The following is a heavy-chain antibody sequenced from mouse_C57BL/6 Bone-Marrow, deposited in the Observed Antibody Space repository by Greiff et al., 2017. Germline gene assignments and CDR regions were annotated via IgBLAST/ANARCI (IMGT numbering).Heavy chain of an antibody. CDR3: ARGDDYDYAMDY. CDR2: INPNYGTT. D-gene: IGHD2-4*01. Sequence: EVQLQQSGPELVKPGASVKISCKASGYSFTDYNMNWVKQSNGKSLEWIGVINPNYGTTSYNQKFKGKATLTVDQSSSTAYMHLNSLPSEDSAVYYGARGDDYDYAMDYWGQGTSVTVSS. CDR1: GYSFTDYN. J-gene: IGHJ4*01. V-gene: IGHV1-39*01.